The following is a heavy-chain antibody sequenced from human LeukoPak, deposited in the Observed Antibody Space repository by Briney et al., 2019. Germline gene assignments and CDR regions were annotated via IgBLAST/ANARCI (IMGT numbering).Heavy chain of an antibody. V-gene: IGHV3-23*01. CDR2: VSDSGDTT. J-gene: IGHJ3*02. D-gene: IGHD1-26*01. Sequence: GGSLRLFCVASGFTLSDYDMTWVRQAPGEGPEWVAGVSDSGDTTYDADSVKGRFTISRDNSKNTLYLQMHNLTVEDTALYYCVKGGWGATVHIWGQGTMVTVSS. CDR1: GFTLSDYD. CDR3: VKGGWGATVHI.